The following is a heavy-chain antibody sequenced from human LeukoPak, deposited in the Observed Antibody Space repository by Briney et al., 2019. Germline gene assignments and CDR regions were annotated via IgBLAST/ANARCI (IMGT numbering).Heavy chain of an antibody. CDR1: GGSISSGDYY. CDR3: ARDLPSPSNWFDP. V-gene: IGHV4-30-4*01. Sequence: SETLSLTCTVSGGSISSGDYYWSWIRQPPGKGLEWIGYIYHSGSTYYNPSLKSRVTISVDTSKNQFSLKLSSVTAADTAVYYCARDLPSPSNWFDPWGQGTLVTVSS. CDR2: IYHSGST. J-gene: IGHJ5*02.